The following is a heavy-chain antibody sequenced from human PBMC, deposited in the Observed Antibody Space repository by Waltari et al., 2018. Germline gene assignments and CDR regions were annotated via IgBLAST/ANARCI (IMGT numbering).Heavy chain of an antibody. V-gene: IGHV4-59*01. CDR1: GGSISSYY. CDR2: IYYSGST. J-gene: IGHJ4*02. CDR3: AREVIAAAGTIDY. D-gene: IGHD6-13*01. Sequence: QVQLQESGPGLVKPSETLSLTCTVSGGSISSYYWSWIRQPPGKGLEWIGYIYYSGSTNYNPSLKSRVTISVDTSKNQFSLKLSSVTAADTAVYYCAREVIAAAGTIDYWGQGTLVTVSS.